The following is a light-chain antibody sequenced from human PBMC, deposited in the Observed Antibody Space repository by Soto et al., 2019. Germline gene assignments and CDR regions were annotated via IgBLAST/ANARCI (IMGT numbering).Light chain of an antibody. V-gene: IGKV1-5*03. CDR2: KAS. CDR3: QQYNTYPLT. Sequence: DIQMTQSPSTLSASVGDSVTITCRASQSISPWLAWYQQKPGKAPTLLIYKASSLEGGVPSRFSDSGSGTDFNITISSLQPDDFATYYCQQYNTYPLTFGGGTTVEIK. J-gene: IGKJ4*01. CDR1: QSISPW.